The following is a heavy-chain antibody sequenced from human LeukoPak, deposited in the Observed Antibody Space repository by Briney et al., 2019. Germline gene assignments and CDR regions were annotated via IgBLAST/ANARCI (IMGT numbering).Heavy chain of an antibody. CDR1: GFSFSDDY. J-gene: IGHJ6*02. D-gene: IGHD3-22*01. CDR2: ISGSGSDL. CDR3: ARSIGYYYTMDV. Sequence: GGSLRLSCVACGFSFSDDYMSWIRQAPGRGLEWISYISGSGSDLYYADSVKGRFTISRDNANNSLYLQMNSLRAEDTAVYYCARSIGYYYTMDVWGQGTTVTVSS. V-gene: IGHV3-11*01.